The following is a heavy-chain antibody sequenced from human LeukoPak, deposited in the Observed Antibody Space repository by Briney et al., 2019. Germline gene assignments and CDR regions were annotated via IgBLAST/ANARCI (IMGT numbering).Heavy chain of an antibody. D-gene: IGHD2/OR15-2a*01. J-gene: IGHJ4*02. CDR3: AKERTQTTSFDC. Sequence: PGGSLRLSCAASGFTFSSYAMSWVRQAPGKGLEWVSTIRGSGGSTYYADSVKGRFTISRDNSKNTLYLQMNRLRADDTAIYYCAKERTQTTSFDCWGQGTLVTVSS. CDR2: IRGSGGST. CDR1: GFTFSSYA. V-gene: IGHV3-23*01.